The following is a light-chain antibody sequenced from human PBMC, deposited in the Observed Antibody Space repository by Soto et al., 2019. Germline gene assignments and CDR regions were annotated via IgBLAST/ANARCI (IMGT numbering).Light chain of an antibody. CDR3: QQRYSTPPT. CDR2: TTS. J-gene: IGKJ4*01. CDR1: QSISNS. V-gene: IGKV1-39*01. Sequence: DIQMTQSPSSLSASVGDRVTITCRASQSISNSLNWYQQKPGKAPDLLIYTTSSLQSGVPSSLSGSGSGTDFTLTISSLQPEDFATYYCQQRYSTPPTFGGGTNVEIK.